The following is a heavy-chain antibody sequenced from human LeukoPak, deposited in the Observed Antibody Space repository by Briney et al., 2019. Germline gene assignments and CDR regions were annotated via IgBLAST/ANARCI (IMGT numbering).Heavy chain of an antibody. D-gene: IGHD5-18*01. CDR2: IYSRGRS. Sequence: PSETLSLTCNVSGDSISTYYWSWIRQPPGKGLEWIGYIYSRGRSSYNPSLRSRVTISVDTSKNQFSLKLTSVTAADTAFYFCARHRGYTYGRTFGYWGQGTLVTVSS. CDR1: GDSISTYY. V-gene: IGHV4-59*08. J-gene: IGHJ4*02. CDR3: ARHRGYTYGRTFGY.